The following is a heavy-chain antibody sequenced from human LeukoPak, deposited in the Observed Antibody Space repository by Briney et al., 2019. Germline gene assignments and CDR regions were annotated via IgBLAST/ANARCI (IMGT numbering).Heavy chain of an antibody. V-gene: IGHV7-4-1*02. CDR3: ARVDYSSTSNWFDP. J-gene: IGHJ5*02. Sequence: VASVKVSCKASGYTFTTYAMSWVRQAPGQGLEWMGWINTNTGNPTYAQGFTGRFVFSLDTSVSTAYLQISSLKAEDTAVYYCARVDYSSTSNWFDPWGQGTLVTVSS. CDR1: GYTFTTYA. D-gene: IGHD2-2*01. CDR2: INTNTGNP.